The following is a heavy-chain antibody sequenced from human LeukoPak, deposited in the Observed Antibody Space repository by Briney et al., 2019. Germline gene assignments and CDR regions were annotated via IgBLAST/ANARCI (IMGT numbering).Heavy chain of an antibody. Sequence: SETLSLTCTVSGGSISSYYWSWIRQPPGKGLEWIGYIYYSGSTNYNPSLNSRVTISVDTSKNQFSLKLSAVTAADTAVYYCARVTTDWFDPWGQGTLVTVSS. V-gene: IGHV4-59*01. CDR3: ARVTTDWFDP. D-gene: IGHD1-1*01. CDR1: GGSISSYY. CDR2: IYYSGST. J-gene: IGHJ5*02.